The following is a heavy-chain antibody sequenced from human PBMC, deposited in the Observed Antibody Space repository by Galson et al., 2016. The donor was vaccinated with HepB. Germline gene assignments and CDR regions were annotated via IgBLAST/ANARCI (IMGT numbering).Heavy chain of an antibody. CDR3: AKDTACTSTSCPGFFDY. Sequence: SLRLSCAASGFTFSSYAMSRVRQAPGKGLEWVSFISASGGYIRYADSVKGRFTISRDTSKNTLFLQMNSLRPEDTAVYFCAKDTACTSTSCPGFFDYWGQGTLVTVSS. D-gene: IGHD2-2*01. J-gene: IGHJ4*02. CDR1: GFTFSSYA. V-gene: IGHV3-23*01. CDR2: ISASGGYI.